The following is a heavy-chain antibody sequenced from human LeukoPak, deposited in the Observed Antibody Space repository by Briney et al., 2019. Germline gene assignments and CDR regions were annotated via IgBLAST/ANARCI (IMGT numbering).Heavy chain of an antibody. V-gene: IGHV1-18*04. Sequence: ASVKVSCKASGYTFTGYYMHWVRQAPGQGLEWMGWISAYNGNTNYAQKLQGRVTMTTDTSTSTAYMELRSLRSDDTAVYYCARAYCGGDCYYYYYYYMDVWGKGTTVTVSS. CDR1: GYTFTGYY. D-gene: IGHD2-21*01. J-gene: IGHJ6*03. CDR3: ARAYCGGDCYYYYYYYMDV. CDR2: ISAYNGNT.